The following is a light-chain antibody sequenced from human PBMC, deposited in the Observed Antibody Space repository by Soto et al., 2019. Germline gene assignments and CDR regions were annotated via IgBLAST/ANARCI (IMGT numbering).Light chain of an antibody. CDR2: SGS. CDR1: QRLLYNNTYNY. Sequence: EIVMTQSPLTLPVTPGEPASISCRSSQRLLYNNTYNYLDWYVQKPGQSPQLLIYSGSNRAPGVPDRFSGSGSGTDFTLKINRVEAEDVGTYYCMQALQSLTFGQGTRLEIK. J-gene: IGKJ5*01. V-gene: IGKV2-28*01. CDR3: MQALQSLT.